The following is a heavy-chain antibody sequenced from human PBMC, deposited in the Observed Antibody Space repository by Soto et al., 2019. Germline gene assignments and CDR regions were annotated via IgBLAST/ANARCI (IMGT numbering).Heavy chain of an antibody. CDR3: ARDTFYDSSGYYREYFQH. Sequence: ASVTVSCQASGYTFTSYGISLVRQAPGQGLEWMGWISAYNGNTNYAQKLQGRVTMTTDTSTSTAYMELRSLRSDDTAVYYCARDTFYDSSGYYREYFQHWGQGTLVTVSS. J-gene: IGHJ1*01. V-gene: IGHV1-18*01. CDR2: ISAYNGNT. CDR1: GYTFTSYG. D-gene: IGHD3-22*01.